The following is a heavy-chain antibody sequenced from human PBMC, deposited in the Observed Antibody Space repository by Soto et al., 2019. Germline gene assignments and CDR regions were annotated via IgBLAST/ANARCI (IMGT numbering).Heavy chain of an antibody. CDR3: ARVEYYDFWSGYYRYYYGMDV. V-gene: IGHV1-8*01. CDR1: GYTFTSYD. J-gene: IGHJ6*02. CDR2: MNPNSGNT. Sequence: QVQLVQSGAEVKKPGASVKVSCKASGYTFTSYDINWVRQATGQGLEWMGWMNPNSGNTGYAQKFQGRVTMTRNTSRSTAYMELSSLRSEDTAVYYCARVEYYDFWSGYYRYYYGMDVWGQGTTVTVSS. D-gene: IGHD3-3*01.